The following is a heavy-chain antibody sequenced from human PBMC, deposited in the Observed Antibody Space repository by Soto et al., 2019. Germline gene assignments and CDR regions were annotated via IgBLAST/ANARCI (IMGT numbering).Heavy chain of an antibody. Sequence: QVQLQQWGAGLLKPSETLSLTCAVYGGSFSGYYWSWIRQPPGKGLEWMGEINHSGSTTYNPSPRRQVTISVDTSKNQFSLQLRSITAADTAVYYCARGPARVAAAQHGSDYYYYGMDGWGQGTTFTVSS. CDR3: ARGPARVAAAQHGSDYYYYGMDG. D-gene: IGHD6-13*01. CDR2: INHSGST. V-gene: IGHV4-34*01. CDR1: GGSFSGYY. J-gene: IGHJ6*02.